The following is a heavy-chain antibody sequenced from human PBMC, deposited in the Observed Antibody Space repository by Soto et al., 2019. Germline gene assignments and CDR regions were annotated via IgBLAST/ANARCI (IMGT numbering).Heavy chain of an antibody. CDR3: AYGDHRDLHSFPTRRSSDL. Sequence: GKGLEWIGYIYYSGSTNYNPSLKSRVTISVDTSKNQFSLKVRSVTAADTALFFCAYGDHRDLHSFPTRRSSDL. CDR2: IYYSGST. J-gene: IGHJ2*01. D-gene: IGHD4-17*01. V-gene: IGHV4-59*01.